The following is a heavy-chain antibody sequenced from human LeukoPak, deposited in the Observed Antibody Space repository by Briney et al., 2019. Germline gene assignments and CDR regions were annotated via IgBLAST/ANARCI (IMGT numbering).Heavy chain of an antibody. Sequence: GGTLRLSCAASGFTFSSYGMSWVRQAPGKGLEWVSAISGSGDNTHYSDSVKGRFTISRDNSKNTLYLQMNSLRAEDTAVYYCARRAGAYSHPYDYWGQGTLVTVSS. CDR2: ISGSGDNT. D-gene: IGHD4/OR15-4a*01. CDR1: GFTFSSYG. CDR3: ARRAGAYSHPYDY. V-gene: IGHV3-23*01. J-gene: IGHJ4*02.